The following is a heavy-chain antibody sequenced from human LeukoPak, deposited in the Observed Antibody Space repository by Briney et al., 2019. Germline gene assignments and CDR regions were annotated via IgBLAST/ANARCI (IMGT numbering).Heavy chain of an antibody. CDR2: ICYRGYT. CDR3: ARHKGALLWLGEVGFREFDM. J-gene: IGHJ3*02. Sequence: SETLSFTCSVSGCSISSDAHYWRWMRQPPGKMLWWIGCICYRGYTQYNPALNNRITNSIDKSKNQFSLTLNSVTAAATAVYYCARHKGALLWLGEVGFREFDMWGRGTMVTVS. CDR1: GCSISSDAHY. V-gene: IGHV4-39*01. D-gene: IGHD3-10*01.